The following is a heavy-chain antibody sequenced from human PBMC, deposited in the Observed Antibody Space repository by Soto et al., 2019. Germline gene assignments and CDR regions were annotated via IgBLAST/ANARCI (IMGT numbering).Heavy chain of an antibody. D-gene: IGHD2-2*01. J-gene: IGHJ3*02. V-gene: IGHV3-48*04. CDR2: IGSTGSVT. Sequence: GSLRLSCAASGFTFSAYSMNWVRQAPGKGLEWVSFIGSTGSVTHYADSVMGRSTISRDNARNSLYLQMNSLRAEDTAVYHCARAMPASGPAYAFAIWGQGTMVTV. CDR1: GFTFSAYS. CDR3: ARAMPASGPAYAFAI.